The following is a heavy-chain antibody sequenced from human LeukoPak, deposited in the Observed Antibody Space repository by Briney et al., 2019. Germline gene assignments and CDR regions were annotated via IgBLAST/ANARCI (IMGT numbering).Heavy chain of an antibody. CDR2: ISAYNGNT. V-gene: IGHV1-18*01. Sequence: ASVKVSCKASGGTFSSYAISWVRQAPGQGLEWMGWISAYNGNTNYAQKLQGRVTMTTDTSTSTAYMELRSLRSDDTAVYYCARGDVATIFFDYWGQGTLVTVSS. J-gene: IGHJ4*02. CDR3: ARGDVATIFFDY. CDR1: GGTFSSYA. D-gene: IGHD5-12*01.